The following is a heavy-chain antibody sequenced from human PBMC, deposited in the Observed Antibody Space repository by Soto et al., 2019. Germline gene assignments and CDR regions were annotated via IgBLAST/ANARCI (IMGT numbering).Heavy chain of an antibody. J-gene: IGHJ5*02. D-gene: IGHD2-2*01. CDR1: GFTFSSYS. CDR2: ISSSSSTI. V-gene: IGHV3-48*01. Sequence: GGSLRLSCAASGFTFSSYSMNWVRQAPGKGLEWVSYISSSSSTIYYADSVKGRFTISRDNAKNSLYLQMNSLRAEDTAVYYCARDPNIVVVPAADDWFDPWGQGTLVTVSS. CDR3: ARDPNIVVVPAADDWFDP.